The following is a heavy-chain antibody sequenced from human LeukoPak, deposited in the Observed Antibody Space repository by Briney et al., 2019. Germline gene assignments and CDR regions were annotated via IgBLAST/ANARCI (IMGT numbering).Heavy chain of an antibody. D-gene: IGHD5-12*01. J-gene: IGHJ6*03. CDR1: GYTFTSYG. CDR3: ARIRSGGYVDYYYYMDV. Sequence: ASVKVSCKASGYTFTSYGISWLRQAPGQGLEWMGWISAYNGNTNYAQKLQGRVTMTTDTSTSTAYMELRSLRSDDTAVYYCARIRSGGYVDYYYYMDVWGKGTTVTVSS. V-gene: IGHV1-18*01. CDR2: ISAYNGNT.